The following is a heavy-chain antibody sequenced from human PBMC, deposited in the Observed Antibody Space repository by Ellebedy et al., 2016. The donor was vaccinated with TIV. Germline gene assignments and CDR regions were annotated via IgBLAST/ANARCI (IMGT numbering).Heavy chain of an antibody. Sequence: GESLKISCAASGFRFGDYAMSWVRQAPGKGLEWVSRINSDGSSTTYADSVKGRFTISRDNAKNTLYLQMNSLRAEDTAVYYCARAGSSGWEAYFDLWGRGTLVTVSS. V-gene: IGHV3-74*01. J-gene: IGHJ2*01. D-gene: IGHD6-19*01. CDR2: INSDGSST. CDR3: ARAGSSGWEAYFDL. CDR1: GFRFGDYA.